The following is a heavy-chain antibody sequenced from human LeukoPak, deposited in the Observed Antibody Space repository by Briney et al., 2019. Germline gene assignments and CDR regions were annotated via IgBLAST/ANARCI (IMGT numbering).Heavy chain of an antibody. J-gene: IGHJ4*02. V-gene: IGHV4-34*01. CDR2: INQSGST. Sequence: SSETLSLTCAVYGGSFSGYYWSWIRQPPGKGREWIGEINQSGSTNYNPSLKSRVTISVDTSKNQFSLKLSSVTAADTAVYYCARVRGRYYDSSGYYQIDYWGQGTLVSVFS. CDR3: ARVRGRYYDSSGYYQIDY. CDR1: GGSFSGYY. D-gene: IGHD3-22*01.